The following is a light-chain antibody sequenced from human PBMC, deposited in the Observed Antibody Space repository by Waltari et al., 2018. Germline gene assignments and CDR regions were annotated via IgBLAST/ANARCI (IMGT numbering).Light chain of an antibody. CDR3: QQYGTSAK. CDR2: GAS. CDR1: QTVSSDY. J-gene: IGKJ1*01. V-gene: IGKV3-20*01. Sequence: ETVLTQSPGTVALSPGEGATLSCTASQTVSSDYVAWYQQKPGQVPRLLIYGASSRAPGIPDRFSGSGTGTHVTLTIRRLEPEDSAVYYCQQYGTSAKFGQGTRVEIK.